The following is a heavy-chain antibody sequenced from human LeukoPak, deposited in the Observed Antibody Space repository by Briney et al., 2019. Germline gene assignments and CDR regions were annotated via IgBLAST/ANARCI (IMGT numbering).Heavy chain of an antibody. V-gene: IGHV3-7*01. CDR2: IKQDGSEK. CDR3: ARDLREPAVSYYMDV. CDR1: GFTFSSYW. Sequence: GGSLRLSCAASGFTFSSYWMSWVRQAPGKGLEWLANIKQDGSEKYYVDSVKGRFTISRDNAKNSLYLQMNSLRAEDTAVYYCARDLREPAVSYYMDVWGKGTTVTVSS. D-gene: IGHD2-2*01. J-gene: IGHJ6*03.